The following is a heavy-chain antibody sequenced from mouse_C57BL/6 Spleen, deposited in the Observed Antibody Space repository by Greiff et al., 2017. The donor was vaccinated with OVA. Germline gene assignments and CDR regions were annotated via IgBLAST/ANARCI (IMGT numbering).Heavy chain of an antibody. CDR2: INPNNGGT. J-gene: IGHJ2*01. CDR1: GYTFTDYY. D-gene: IGHD2-3*01. CDR3: ARSRWLSSFDY. V-gene: IGHV1-26*01. Sequence: VQLQQSGPELVKPGASVKISCKASGYTFTDYYMNWVKQSHGKSLEWIGDINPNNGGTSYNQKFKGKATLTVDKSSSTAYMELRSLTSEDSAVYYCARSRWLSSFDYWGQGTTLTVSS.